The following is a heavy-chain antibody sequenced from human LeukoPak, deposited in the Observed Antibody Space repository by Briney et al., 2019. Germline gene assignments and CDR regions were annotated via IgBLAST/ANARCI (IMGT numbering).Heavy chain of an antibody. J-gene: IGHJ6*02. Sequence: SETLSLTCTVSGGSLSSNYYWSWIRQHPGKGLEWIGYIYYSGSTYYNPSLKSRVTISVDTSKNQFSLKLSSVTAADTAVYYCARVTFGTDTVPEYGMDVWGQGTTVTVSS. CDR1: GGSLSSNYY. CDR3: ARVTFGTDTVPEYGMDV. V-gene: IGHV4-31*03. D-gene: IGHD2/OR15-2a*01. CDR2: IYYSGST.